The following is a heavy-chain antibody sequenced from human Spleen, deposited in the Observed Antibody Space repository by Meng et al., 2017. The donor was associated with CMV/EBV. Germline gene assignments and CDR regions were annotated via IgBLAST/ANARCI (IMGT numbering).Heavy chain of an antibody. Sequence: GESLKISCAASGFTFSSYAMNWVRQAPGKGLEWVSYIGHSGTTIYYADSVQGRFTISRDNTKNSLYLQMNSLRAEDTAVYYCARERSSGGFDYWGQGTLVTVSS. J-gene: IGHJ4*02. CDR1: GFTFSSYA. CDR3: ARERSSGGFDY. D-gene: IGHD2-15*01. CDR2: IGHSGTTI. V-gene: IGHV3-48*04.